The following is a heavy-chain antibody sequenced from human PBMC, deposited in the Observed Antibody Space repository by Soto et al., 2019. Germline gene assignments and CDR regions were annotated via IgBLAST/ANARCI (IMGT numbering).Heavy chain of an antibody. CDR3: ARCPQPPDTADPYAVDV. CDR1: GGTFSRSG. D-gene: IGHD5-18*01. CDR2: IVPSVDTT. J-gene: IGHJ6*02. V-gene: IGHV1-69*18. Sequence: QVQLVQSGTEVKKPGASVKVSCKASGGTFSRSGFHWVRQAPGQGLEWMGMIVPSVDTTNYAQKFQARVTISADQFTSTVYMESRSLRSEVTAVSYCARCPQPPDTADPYAVDVWGQGTRVIVSS.